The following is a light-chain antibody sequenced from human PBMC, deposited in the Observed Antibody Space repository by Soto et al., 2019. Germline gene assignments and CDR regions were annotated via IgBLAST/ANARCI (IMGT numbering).Light chain of an antibody. V-gene: IGKV1-17*03. CDR1: QDISRF. CDR2: ETS. Sequence: DVQMTQSPSAMSASVGDRITITCRASQDISRFVAWFQQEPGQVPERLIYETSTLQPGVPSRFSGSGSGTEFTLAITGLQPEDFATYYCLQHNSYPYTFGQGTKLEIK. CDR3: LQHNSYPYT. J-gene: IGKJ2*01.